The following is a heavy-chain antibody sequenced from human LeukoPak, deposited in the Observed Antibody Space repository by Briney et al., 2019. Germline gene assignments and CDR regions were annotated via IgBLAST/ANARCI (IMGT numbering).Heavy chain of an antibody. CDR2: IYSGGST. V-gene: IGHV3-53*01. CDR3: AQQWGPAFDI. Sequence: PGRSLRLSCAASVFTVSSNYMSWVREAPGKGLEWVSVIYSGGSTYYATSVTGRFTISRDNSKNTLYLQMNSLRAEDTAVYYCAQQWGPAFDIWGQGTMVTVSS. CDR1: VFTVSSNY. D-gene: IGHD1-26*01. J-gene: IGHJ3*02.